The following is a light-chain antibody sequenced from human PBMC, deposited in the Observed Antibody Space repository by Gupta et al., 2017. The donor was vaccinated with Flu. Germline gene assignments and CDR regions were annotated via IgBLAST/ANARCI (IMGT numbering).Light chain of an antibody. V-gene: IGKV3-11*01. CDR1: QSVSSY. Sequence: DIVLTQSPATLSLSPGERATLSCRASQSVSSYLAWYQQKPGQAPRLLIYDASNRATGIPARFSGSGSGTDVTLTISRLEPEDFAVYYCQQRSNWPGTFGQGTKLEIK. J-gene: IGKJ2*02. CDR2: DAS. CDR3: QQRSNWPGT.